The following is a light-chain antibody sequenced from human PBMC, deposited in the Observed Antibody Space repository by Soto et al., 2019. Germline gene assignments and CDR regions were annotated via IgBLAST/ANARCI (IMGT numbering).Light chain of an antibody. CDR3: QQANSFPLA. Sequence: DIQMTQSPSSLSASVGDRVTITCRASQSISSYLNWYQQKPGKAPKLLIYAASSLQSGVPSRFSGSGSGTDFTLTITNLRPEDFATYYCQQANSFPLAFGGGTKVDIK. CDR2: AAS. V-gene: IGKV1-39*01. J-gene: IGKJ4*01. CDR1: QSISSY.